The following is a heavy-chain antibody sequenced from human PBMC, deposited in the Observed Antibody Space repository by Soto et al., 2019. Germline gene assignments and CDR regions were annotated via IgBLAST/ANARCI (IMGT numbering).Heavy chain of an antibody. J-gene: IGHJ3*02. CDR3: ARGPLGVGTSTALAAFDI. CDR1: GFTFSSYG. CDR2: IWYDGSNK. D-gene: IGHD3-16*01. Sequence: QVQLVESGGGVVQPGRSLRLSCAASGFTFSSYGMHWVRQAPGKGLEWVAVIWYDGSNKYYADSVKGRFTISRDNXKXTXXLQMNSLRAEDTAVYYCARGPLGVGTSTALAAFDIWGQGTMVTVSS. V-gene: IGHV3-33*01.